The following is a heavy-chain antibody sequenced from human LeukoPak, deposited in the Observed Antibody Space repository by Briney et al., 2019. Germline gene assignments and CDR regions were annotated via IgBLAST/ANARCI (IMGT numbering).Heavy chain of an antibody. CDR1: GFSLNSYG. D-gene: IGHD2-2*02. V-gene: IGHV3-30*02. CDR2: IRYDGDTQ. Sequence: GGSLRLSCAAFGFSLNSYGMHWVRQAPGKGLDWVAFIRYDGDTQYYADSVKGRFTISRDQSKNTLYLQMNSLRPEDTAIYYCAKDCSTTSCYMAEGFDYWGQGTLVTVSS. J-gene: IGHJ4*02. CDR3: AKDCSTTSCYMAEGFDY.